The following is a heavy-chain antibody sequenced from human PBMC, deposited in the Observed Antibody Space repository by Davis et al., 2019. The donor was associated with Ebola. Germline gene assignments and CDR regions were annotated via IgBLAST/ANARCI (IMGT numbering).Heavy chain of an antibody. CDR1: GYTFTSYW. V-gene: IGHV5-51*01. J-gene: IGHJ4*02. Sequence: GESLKISCKASGYTFTSYWIGWVRQMPGKGLEWMGIIYPGDSDTRYSPSFQGQVTISADKSISTAYLQWSSLKASDTAMYYCARGTGYSSSWYDFGYWGQGTLVTVSS. D-gene: IGHD6-13*01. CDR3: ARGTGYSSSWYDFGY. CDR2: IYPGDSDT.